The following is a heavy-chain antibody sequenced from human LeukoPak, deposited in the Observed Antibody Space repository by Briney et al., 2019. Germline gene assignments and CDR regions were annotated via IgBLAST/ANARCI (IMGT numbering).Heavy chain of an antibody. CDR2: IYPGDSDT. Sequence: GESLKISCKGSGYSFTSYWIGWVRQMPGKGLEWMGIIYPGDSDTRYSPSFQGQVTISADKSISTAYLQWSSLKASDTAMYYCARESRPAFGVVIIRPLGGYGMDVWGQGTTVTVSS. D-gene: IGHD3-3*01. V-gene: IGHV5-51*01. J-gene: IGHJ6*02. CDR1: GYSFTSYW. CDR3: ARESRPAFGVVIIRPLGGYGMDV.